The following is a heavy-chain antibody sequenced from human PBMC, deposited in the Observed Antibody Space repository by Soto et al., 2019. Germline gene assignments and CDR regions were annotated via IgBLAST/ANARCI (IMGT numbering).Heavy chain of an antibody. CDR3: ARDRLRFLEWLPYYYYYGMDG. Sequence: SVKVSCKASGYTFTSYGISWVRQAPGQGLEWMGWISAYNGNTNYAQKLQGRVTMTTDTSTSTAYMELRSLRSDDTAVYYCARDRLRFLEWLPYYYYYGMDGWGQGTTVTVSS. CDR1: GYTFTSYG. J-gene: IGHJ6*02. CDR2: ISAYNGNT. V-gene: IGHV1-18*01. D-gene: IGHD3-3*01.